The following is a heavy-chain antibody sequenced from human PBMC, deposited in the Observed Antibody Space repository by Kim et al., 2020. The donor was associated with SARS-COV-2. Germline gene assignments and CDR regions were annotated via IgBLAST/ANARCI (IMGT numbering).Heavy chain of an antibody. D-gene: IGHD2-15*01. J-gene: IGHJ3*02. CDR2: IYYSGST. V-gene: IGHV4-39*07. CDR3: ARGDCSGGSCYYEADAFDI. Sequence: SETLSLTCTVSGGSISSSSYYWGWIRQPPGKGLEWIGSIYYSGSTYYNPSLKSRVTISVDTSKNQFSLKLSSVTAADTAVYYCARGDCSGGSCYYEADAFDIWGQGTMVTVSS. CDR1: GGSISSSSYY.